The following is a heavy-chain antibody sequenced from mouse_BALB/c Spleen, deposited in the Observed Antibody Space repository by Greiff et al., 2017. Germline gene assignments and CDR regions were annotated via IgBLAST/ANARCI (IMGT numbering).Heavy chain of an antibody. V-gene: IGHV10-1*02. CDR3: VRQGSYYYGSGYFDY. D-gene: IGHD1-1*01. J-gene: IGHJ2*01. Sequence: EVQLVESGGGLVQPKGSLKLSCAASGFTFNTYAMNWVRQAPGKGLEWVARIRSKSNNYATYYADSVKDRFTISRDDSQSMLYLQMNNLKTEDTAMYYCVRQGSYYYGSGYFDYWGQGTTLTVSS. CDR1: GFTFNTYA. CDR2: IRSKSNNYAT.